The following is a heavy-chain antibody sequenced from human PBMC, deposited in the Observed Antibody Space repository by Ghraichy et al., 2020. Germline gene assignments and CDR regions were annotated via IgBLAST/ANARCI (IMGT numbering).Heavy chain of an antibody. D-gene: IGHD6-19*01. CDR3: AKDSPLLGIAVNYFDY. V-gene: IGHV3-30*02. CDR2: IRYDGSNK. CDR1: GFTFSSYG. Sequence: GSLRLSCAASGFTFSSYGMHWVHQAPGKGLEWVAFIRYDGSNKYYADSVKGRFTISRDSSKNTLYLQMNSLRAEDTAVYYCAKDSPLLGIAVNYFDYWGQGTLVTVSS. J-gene: IGHJ4*02.